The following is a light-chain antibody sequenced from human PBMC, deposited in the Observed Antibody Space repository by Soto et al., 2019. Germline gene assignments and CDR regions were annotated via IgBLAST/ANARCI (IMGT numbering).Light chain of an antibody. V-gene: IGLV2-14*03. CDR1: SSDIGASDY. CDR3: SSYAI. J-gene: IGLJ2*01. CDR2: DVN. Sequence: QSALTQPASVSGSPGQSITISCAGTSSDIGASDYVSWYRQHPDKAPKLIIYDVNNRPSGVSSRFSGSKSGNTASLTISGLQAEDEAEYFCSSYAIFGGGTQLTVL.